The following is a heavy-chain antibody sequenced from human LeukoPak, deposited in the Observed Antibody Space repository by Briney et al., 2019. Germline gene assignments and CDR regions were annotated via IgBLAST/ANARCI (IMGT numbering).Heavy chain of an antibody. Sequence: GGSLRLSCAASGFTFSSYAMSWVRQAPGKGLEWVSSISSSSSYIYYADSVKGRFTISRDNAKNSLYLQMNSLRAEDTAVYYCARDGTGHCSGGSCYLDYWGQGTLVTVSS. V-gene: IGHV3-21*01. J-gene: IGHJ4*02. CDR1: GFTFSSYA. D-gene: IGHD2-15*01. CDR2: ISSSSSYI. CDR3: ARDGTGHCSGGSCYLDY.